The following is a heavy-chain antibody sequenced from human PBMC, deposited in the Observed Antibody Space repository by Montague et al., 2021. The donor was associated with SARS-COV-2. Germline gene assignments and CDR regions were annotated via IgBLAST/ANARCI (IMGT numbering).Heavy chain of an antibody. V-gene: IGHV4-59*12. CDR3: ARTTWLRGYFDL. Sequence: SETLSLTCAVYGGSFSGYYWSWIRQPPGKGLEWIGYIYYSGSTYYNPSLKSRVTISVDTSKNHFSLKLSSVTAADTAVYYCARTTWLRGYFDLWGRGTLVTVSS. J-gene: IGHJ2*01. CDR1: GGSFSGYY. CDR2: IYYSGST. D-gene: IGHD5-12*01.